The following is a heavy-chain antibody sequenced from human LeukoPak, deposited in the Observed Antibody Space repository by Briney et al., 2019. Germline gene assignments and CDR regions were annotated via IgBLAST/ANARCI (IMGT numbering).Heavy chain of an antibody. D-gene: IGHD2-15*01. J-gene: IGHJ5*02. CDR1: GYTFIGYY. V-gene: IGHV1-2*02. CDR2: INPNSGGT. Sequence: GASVKVSCKASGYTFIGYYMHCVRQAPGQGLEWMGWINPNSGGTNYAQKFQGRVTMTRDTSISTAYMELSRLRSDDTAVYYCARAGVVVAATGWFDPWGQGTLVTVSS. CDR3: ARAGVVVAATGWFDP.